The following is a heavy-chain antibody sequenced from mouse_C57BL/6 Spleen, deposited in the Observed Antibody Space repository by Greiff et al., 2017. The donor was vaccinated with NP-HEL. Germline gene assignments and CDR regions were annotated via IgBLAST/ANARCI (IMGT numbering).Heavy chain of an antibody. CDR2: INPNNGGT. CDR1: GYTFTDYY. J-gene: IGHJ1*03. V-gene: IGHV1-26*01. CDR3: ARGALDWYFDV. D-gene: IGHD3-1*01. Sequence: VQLQQSGPELVKPGASVKLSCKASGYTFTDYYMNWVKQSHGKSLEWIGDINPNNGGTSYNQKFKGKATLTLDKSSSTAYMELRSLTSEDSAVYYCARGALDWYFDVWGTGTTVTVSS.